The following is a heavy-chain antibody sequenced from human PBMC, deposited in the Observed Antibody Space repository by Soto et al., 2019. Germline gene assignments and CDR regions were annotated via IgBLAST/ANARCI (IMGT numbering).Heavy chain of an antibody. CDR2: ISSNGGST. J-gene: IGHJ6*02. CDR3: VSGFSSSWYWDYYYGMDV. D-gene: IGHD6-13*01. CDR1: GFTFSSYA. Sequence: PVGSLRLSCSASGFTFSSYAMHWVRQAPGKGLEYVSAISSNGGSTYYADSVKGRFTISRDNSKNTLYLQMSSLRAEDTAVYYCVSGFSSSWYWDYYYGMDVWGQGTTVTVSS. V-gene: IGHV3-64D*06.